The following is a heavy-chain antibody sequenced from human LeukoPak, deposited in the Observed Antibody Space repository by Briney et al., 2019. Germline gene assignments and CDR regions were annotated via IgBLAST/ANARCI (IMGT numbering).Heavy chain of an antibody. Sequence: PGWSLRLSCAASGFTVSSNYMSWVRQAPGKGLEWVSTIYSGGSTYYADSVKGRFTISRDNSKNTLYLQMNSLRAEDTAVYYCARDLCFDYWGQGTLVTVSS. V-gene: IGHV3-53*01. CDR3: ARDLCFDY. J-gene: IGHJ4*02. CDR1: GFTVSSNY. CDR2: IYSGGST.